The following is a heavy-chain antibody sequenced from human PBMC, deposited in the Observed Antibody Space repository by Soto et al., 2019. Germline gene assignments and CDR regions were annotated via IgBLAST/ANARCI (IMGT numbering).Heavy chain of an antibody. CDR1: GGSISSYY. D-gene: IGHD3-10*01. J-gene: IGHJ5*02. CDR2: IYYSGST. Sequence: SETLSLTCTVSGGSISSYYLSWIRQPPGKGLEWIGYIYYSGSTNYNPSLKSRVTISVDTSKNQFSLKLSSVTAADTAVYYCARLRSYGSGGKNWFDPWGQGTLVTVSS. CDR3: ARLRSYGSGGKNWFDP. V-gene: IGHV4-59*08.